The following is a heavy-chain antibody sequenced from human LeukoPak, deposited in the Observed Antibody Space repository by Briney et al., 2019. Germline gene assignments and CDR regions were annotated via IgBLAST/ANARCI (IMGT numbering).Heavy chain of an antibody. J-gene: IGHJ4*02. D-gene: IGHD2-15*01. CDR1: GYTFTGYY. Sequence: ASVKVSCKASGYTFTGYYIHWVRQAPGQGLEWMGWINPNSGGTNYAQKFQDRVTMTRDTSISTAYMELSRLRSDDTAVYYCAREDRYCSGGSCPEYYFDYWGQGTLVTVSS. CDR3: AREDRYCSGGSCPEYYFDY. CDR2: INPNSGGT. V-gene: IGHV1-2*02.